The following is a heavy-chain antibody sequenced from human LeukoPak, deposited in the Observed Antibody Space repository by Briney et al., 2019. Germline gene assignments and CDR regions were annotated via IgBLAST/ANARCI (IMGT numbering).Heavy chain of an antibody. CDR1: GGTFSSYA. J-gene: IGHJ4*02. V-gene: IGHV1-69*05. CDR3: AREAGEFDY. Sequence: SVKVSCKASGGTFSSYAISWVRQAPGQGLEWMGGIIPIFGTANYAQKLQGRVTMTTDTSTSTAYMELRSLRSDDTAVYYCAREAGEFDYWGQGTLVTVSS. D-gene: IGHD7-27*01. CDR2: IIPIFGTA.